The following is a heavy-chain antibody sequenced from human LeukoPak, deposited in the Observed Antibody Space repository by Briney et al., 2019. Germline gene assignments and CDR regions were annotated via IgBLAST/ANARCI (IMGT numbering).Heavy chain of an antibody. Sequence: PGRSLRLSCSASGFTFDDYAVSWFRQAPGKGLEWVGFIRSKAFGGTPEYAASVRGRFTISRDDSNSIAYLQMNSLKTEDTAVYYCTRNTVTVHFDYWSQGTLVTVSS. D-gene: IGHD4-17*01. CDR3: TRNTVTVHFDY. CDR1: GFTFDDYA. V-gene: IGHV3-49*03. J-gene: IGHJ4*02. CDR2: IRSKAFGGTP.